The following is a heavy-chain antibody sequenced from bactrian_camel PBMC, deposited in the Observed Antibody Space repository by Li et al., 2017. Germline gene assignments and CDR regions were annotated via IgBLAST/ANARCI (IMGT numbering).Heavy chain of an antibody. J-gene: IGHJ4*01. CDR3: AADFWCGWPEYDYAY. CDR1: RGFDDADAE. D-gene: IGHD7*01. V-gene: IGHV3S61*01. CDR2: IGTDGRP. Sequence: VQLVESGGGSVQIGGSLTLACAASRGFDDADAEWGWFRQAPGKEREGVAFIGTDGRPTYSDSVKGRFTISKDNAKNTLCLQLNNLKPEDTAMYVCAADFWCGWPEYDYAYKGQGTQVTVS.